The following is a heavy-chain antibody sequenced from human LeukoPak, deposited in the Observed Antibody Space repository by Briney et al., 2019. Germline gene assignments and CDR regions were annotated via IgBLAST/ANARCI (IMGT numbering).Heavy chain of an antibody. CDR2: ISWNSGSI. CDR3: AKGHGDSSGYYYFDS. Sequence: GRSLRLSCAASGFTFDDYAMHWVRQAPGKGLEWVSGISWNSGSIGYADSVKGRFTIFRDNSKNMLYLQMNSLRVEDTAVYYCAKGHGDSSGYYYFDSWGQGTLVTVSS. V-gene: IGHV3-9*01. J-gene: IGHJ4*02. CDR1: GFTFDDYA. D-gene: IGHD3-22*01.